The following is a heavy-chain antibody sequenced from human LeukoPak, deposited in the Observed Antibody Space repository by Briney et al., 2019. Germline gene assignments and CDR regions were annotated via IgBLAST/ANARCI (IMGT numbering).Heavy chain of an antibody. D-gene: IGHD6-19*01. V-gene: IGHV1-58*01. CDR1: GFTFTSSD. J-gene: IGHJ4*02. CDR2: IVVGSGNT. Sequence: GASVKVSCKASGFTFTSSDVQWVRQARGQRLEWIGWIVVGSGNTNYAQKFQERVTITRDMSTSTAYMELSSLRSEDTAVYYCAADPYSSGPNHYYFDYWGQGTLVTVSS. CDR3: AADPYSSGPNHYYFDY.